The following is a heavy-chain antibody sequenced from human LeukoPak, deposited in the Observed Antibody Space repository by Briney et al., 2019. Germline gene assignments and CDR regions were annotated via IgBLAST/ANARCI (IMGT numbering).Heavy chain of an antibody. CDR3: AKRGVVIRVILVGFHKEAYYFDS. CDR1: GFTFSSYA. D-gene: IGHD3-22*01. V-gene: IGHV3-23*01. J-gene: IGHJ4*02. CDR2: ISGGGTT. Sequence: GGSLRLSCAASGFTFSSYAMTWVRQAPGKGLEWVSAISGGGTTYYADSVKGRFTVSRDNSKNTLYLQMNSLRAEDTAVYFCAKRGVVIRVILVGFHKEAYYFDSWGQGALVTVSS.